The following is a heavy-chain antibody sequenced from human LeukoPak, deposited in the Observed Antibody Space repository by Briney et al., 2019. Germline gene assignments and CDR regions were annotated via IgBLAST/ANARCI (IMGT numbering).Heavy chain of an antibody. CDR1: GYTFTGYY. CDR3: ASSLGYCSSTSCYDY. Sequence: GASVKVSCKASGYTFTGYYMHWVRQAPGQGLEWMGWINPNSGGTNYAQKFQGRVTMTGDTSISTAYMELSRLRSDDTAVYYCASSLGYCSSTSCYDYWGQGTLVTVSS. CDR2: INPNSGGT. D-gene: IGHD2-2*01. V-gene: IGHV1-2*02. J-gene: IGHJ4*02.